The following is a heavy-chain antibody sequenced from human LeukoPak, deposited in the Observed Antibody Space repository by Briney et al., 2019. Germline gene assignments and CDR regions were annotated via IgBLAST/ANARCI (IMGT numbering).Heavy chain of an antibody. CDR2: ISSSGSTI. V-gene: IGHV3-48*03. D-gene: IGHD3-22*01. Sequence: GGSLRLSCAASGFTFSSYEMNWVRQAPGKGLEWVSYISSSGSTIYYADSVKGRFTISRDNAKNSLYLQMNSLRAEDTAVYYCARLIVEAHKQHWGQGTLVTVSS. CDR1: GFTFSSYE. J-gene: IGHJ1*01. CDR3: ARLIVEAHKQH.